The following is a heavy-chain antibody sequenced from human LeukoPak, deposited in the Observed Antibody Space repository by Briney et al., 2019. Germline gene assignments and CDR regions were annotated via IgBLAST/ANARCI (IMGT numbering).Heavy chain of an antibody. Sequence: GGSLRLSCAASGFTFDDYGLSWVRQAPGKGLEWVSGINWNGGSTGYADSVKGRFTISRDNAKNSLYLQMNSLRAEDTALYYCARDRPVLLWFGEFDYWGQGTLVTVSS. D-gene: IGHD3-10*01. CDR2: INWNGGST. V-gene: IGHV3-20*04. CDR1: GFTFDDYG. J-gene: IGHJ4*02. CDR3: ARDRPVLLWFGEFDY.